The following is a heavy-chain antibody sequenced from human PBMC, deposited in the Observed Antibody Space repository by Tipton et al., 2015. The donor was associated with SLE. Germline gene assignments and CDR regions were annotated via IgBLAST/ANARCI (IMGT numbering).Heavy chain of an antibody. D-gene: IGHD6-19*01. Sequence: SLRLSCAASGFTFSSYAMSWVRQAPGKGLEWVSAISGSGGSTYYADSVKGRFTISRDNSKNTLYLQMNSLRAEDTAVYYCAKVEYSSGWFEGDYWGQGTLVTVSS. CDR1: GFTFSSYA. CDR2: ISGSGGST. V-gene: IGHV3-23*01. J-gene: IGHJ4*02. CDR3: AKVEYSSGWFEGDY.